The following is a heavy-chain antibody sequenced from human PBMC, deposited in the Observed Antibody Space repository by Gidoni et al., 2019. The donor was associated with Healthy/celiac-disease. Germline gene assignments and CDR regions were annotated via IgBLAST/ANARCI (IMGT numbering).Heavy chain of an antibody. J-gene: IGHJ4*02. Sequence: QVQLVPSGAEVKKPGSSVKVSCKASGGTFSSYAISWCRQAPGQGLEWMGGVIPIFGTANDAQKFQGRVTITADESTSTAYMELSSLRAEDTAVYYCTRRTLSGSYYSYWGQGTLVTVSS. CDR2: VIPIFGTA. CDR1: GGTFSSYA. D-gene: IGHD1-26*01. V-gene: IGHV1-69*01. CDR3: TRRTLSGSYYSY.